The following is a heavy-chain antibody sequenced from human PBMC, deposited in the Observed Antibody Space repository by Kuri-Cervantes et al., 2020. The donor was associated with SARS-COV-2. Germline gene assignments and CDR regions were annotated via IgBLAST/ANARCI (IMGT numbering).Heavy chain of an antibody. CDR2: INPNSGGT. V-gene: IGHV1-2*02. CDR1: GYTFTGYY. Sequence: ASVKVSCKASGYTFTGYYMHWVRQAPGQGLEWMGWINPNSGGTNYAQKFQGRVTMTRDTSISTAYMELSRLRSDDTAVYYCATTKGVGAPDAFDIWGQGTMVTGSS. J-gene: IGHJ3*02. CDR3: ATTKGVGAPDAFDI. D-gene: IGHD1-26*01.